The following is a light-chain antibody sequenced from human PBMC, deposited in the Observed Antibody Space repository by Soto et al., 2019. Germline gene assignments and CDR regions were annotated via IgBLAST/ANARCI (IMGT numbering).Light chain of an antibody. CDR3: SSYTTSNTHWV. Sequence: QSALTQPASVSGSPGQSITISCTGTSSDVGGYNYVSWYQQHPGKAPKLMIYEVSNRPSGVSNRFSGSKSGNTASLTISGLQAEDDADDYCSSYTTSNTHWVFGGGTKLTVL. CDR2: EVS. J-gene: IGLJ3*02. CDR1: SSDVGGYNY. V-gene: IGLV2-14*01.